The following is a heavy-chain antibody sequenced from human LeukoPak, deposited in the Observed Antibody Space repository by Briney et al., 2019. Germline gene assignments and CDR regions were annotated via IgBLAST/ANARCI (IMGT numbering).Heavy chain of an antibody. J-gene: IGHJ3*01. D-gene: IGHD5-18*01. Sequence: SQTLSLTCAISGDSVSSNSAAWNWIRQSPSRGLEWLGRTYYRSKWYNDYAISVRSRITFNPDTSNNQFSLQLISVTPEDTAVYFCTRAAYRAFDLWGQGTMVTVSS. CDR2: TYYRSKWYN. CDR3: TRAAYRAFDL. V-gene: IGHV6-1*01. CDR1: GDSVSSNSAA.